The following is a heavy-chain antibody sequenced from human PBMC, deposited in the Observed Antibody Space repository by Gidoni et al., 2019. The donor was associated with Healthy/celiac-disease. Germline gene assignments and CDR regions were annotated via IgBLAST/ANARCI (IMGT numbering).Heavy chain of an antibody. CDR3: ARPGRSSSWHDAFDI. J-gene: IGHJ3*02. CDR1: GGTFRSYA. V-gene: IGHV1-69*01. CDR2: IIPIFGTA. D-gene: IGHD6-13*01. Sequence: VQLVQSGAAVKKPGSSVKVSCKASGGTFRSYAISWVRQAPGQGLEWMGGIIPIFGTANYAQKFQGRVTITADESTSTAYMELSSLRSEDTAVYYCARPGRSSSWHDAFDIWGQGTMVTVSS.